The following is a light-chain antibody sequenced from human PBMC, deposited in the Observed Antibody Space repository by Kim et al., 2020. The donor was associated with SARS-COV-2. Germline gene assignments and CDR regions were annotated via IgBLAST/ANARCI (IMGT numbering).Light chain of an antibody. Sequence: SGSEGDRVTITCRASQSISSYLNWYQQKPGKAPKLLIYAASSLQSGVPSRFSGSGSGTDFTLTISSLQPEDFATYYCQQSYSTPYSFGQGTKLEI. CDR2: AAS. J-gene: IGKJ2*03. CDR1: QSISSY. V-gene: IGKV1-39*01. CDR3: QQSYSTPYS.